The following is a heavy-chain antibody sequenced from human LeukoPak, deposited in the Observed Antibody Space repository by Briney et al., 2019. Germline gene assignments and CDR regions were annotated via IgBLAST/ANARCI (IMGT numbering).Heavy chain of an antibody. D-gene: IGHD5-12*01. Sequence: GASVTVSFKSAGYTTNTYGYSWVRQAPGQGLEWIGWIFSYSADTKYADKFQGRVTMTRDTSTTTAYMELRSLRSDDTAVYFCTNVAKGRYFFYYMDVWGKGTTVTVS. CDR3: TNVAKGRYFFYYMDV. V-gene: IGHV1-18*01. CDR1: GYTTNTYG. CDR2: IFSYSADT. J-gene: IGHJ6*03.